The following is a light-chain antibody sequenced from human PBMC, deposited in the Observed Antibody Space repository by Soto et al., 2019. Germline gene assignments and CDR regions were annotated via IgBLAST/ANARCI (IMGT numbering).Light chain of an antibody. CDR2: TGS. CDR3: MQRKEYPWT. CDR1: PSLWDSDYGNTF. Sequence: DIVMTQSPVFLPVSLGEPASISCRSSPSLWDSDYGNTFLDWYVQKPGQSPQLLIHTGSYRASGVPDRFRGDGSGTDFTLQSSRVAAEDVGVYYCMQRKEYPWTCGQGTKVEIK. V-gene: IGKV2-40*01. J-gene: IGKJ1*01.